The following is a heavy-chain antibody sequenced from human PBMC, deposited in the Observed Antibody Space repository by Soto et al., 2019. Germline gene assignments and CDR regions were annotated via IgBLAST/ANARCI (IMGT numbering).Heavy chain of an antibody. CDR2: ISPGSRYP. CDR3: VRGGGGGLFDP. V-gene: IGHV3-11*06. D-gene: IGHD2-15*01. J-gene: IGHJ5*02. CDR1: GFTFGDSY. Sequence: QVQLVESGGGLVPPGGSLRLSCAGSGFTFGDSYTSWIRQAPGKGLEWLSYISPGSRYPAYADSVKGRFTISRDNAKRSLYLQIMSLTAEDTAIYYCVRGGGGGLFDPWGQGTMVTVSS.